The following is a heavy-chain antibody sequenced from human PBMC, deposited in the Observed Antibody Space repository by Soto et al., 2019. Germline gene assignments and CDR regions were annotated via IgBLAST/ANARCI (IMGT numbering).Heavy chain of an antibody. V-gene: IGHV1-3*01. CDR2: INAGNGNT. CDR3: ARDPSYYGMDV. J-gene: IGHJ6*02. CDR1: GYTFTSYA. Sequence: LKVSYKASGYTFTSYAMHWVRQAPGQRLEWMGWINAGNGNTKYSQKFQGRVTITRDTSASTAYMELSSLRSEDTAVYYCARDPSYYGMDVWGQGTTVTVSS.